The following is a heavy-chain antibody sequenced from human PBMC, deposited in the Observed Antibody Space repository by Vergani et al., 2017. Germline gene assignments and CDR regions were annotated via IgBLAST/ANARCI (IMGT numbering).Heavy chain of an antibody. D-gene: IGHD2-21*01. CDR1: GYSISRGYY. J-gene: IGHJ2*01. CDR3: ARSQGDYWYFDL. Sequence: QVQLQESGPGLVKPSETLSLTCSVSGYSISRGYYWGWIRQPPGKGLEWIATVFHSGSAYYNPSLKSRVSVSLDTSKNRFSLNLTSVTATDTAVYYCARSQGDYWYFDLWGPGSLVTVSS. CDR2: VFHSGSA. V-gene: IGHV4-38-2*02.